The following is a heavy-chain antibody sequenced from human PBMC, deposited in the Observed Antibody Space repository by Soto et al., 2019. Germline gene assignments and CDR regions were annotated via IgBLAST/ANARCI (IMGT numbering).Heavy chain of an antibody. Sequence: ASTKVSCQASGYTFASYDINWLRQAAGQGLELMGWMSPSSGDTGYAQKFQGRVTMTRDTSINTAYVELSSLRSEDTALYYCARGVDAGVDYWGQGTLVTVSS. V-gene: IGHV1-8*01. CDR3: ARGVDAGVDY. J-gene: IGHJ4*02. D-gene: IGHD3-10*01. CDR1: GYTFASYD. CDR2: MSPSSGDT.